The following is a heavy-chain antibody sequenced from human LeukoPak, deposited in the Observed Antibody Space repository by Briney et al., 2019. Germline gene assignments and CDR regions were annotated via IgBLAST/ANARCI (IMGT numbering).Heavy chain of an antibody. V-gene: IGHV3-23*01. CDR1: GFIFSRYA. D-gene: IGHD2-15*01. Sequence: GGSLRLSCTGSGFIFSRYAVSWVRQAPGKGLEWVPAISKNTVDTYYADSVKGRLTISRDNSKNTLYLQMNSLRAEDTAVYYCAKDQNLFVVVVAATFQHWGRGTLVTVSS. CDR3: AKDQNLFVVVVAATFQH. CDR2: ISKNTVDT. J-gene: IGHJ1*01.